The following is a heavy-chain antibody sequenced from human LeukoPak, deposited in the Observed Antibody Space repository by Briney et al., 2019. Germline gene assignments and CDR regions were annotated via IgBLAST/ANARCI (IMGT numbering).Heavy chain of an antibody. V-gene: IGHV3-9*01. J-gene: IGHJ4*02. CDR3: AKGGLRLYFGQFHY. Sequence: GGSLRLSCAASGFTFENYAMHWVREVPGKGLEWVSGISWNGGIIRYADSVKGRFTISRDSAKNSLYLQMNSLRVEDTALYYCAKGGLRLYFGQFHYWGQGTLVTVSS. CDR1: GFTFENYA. CDR2: ISWNGGII. D-gene: IGHD3-10*01.